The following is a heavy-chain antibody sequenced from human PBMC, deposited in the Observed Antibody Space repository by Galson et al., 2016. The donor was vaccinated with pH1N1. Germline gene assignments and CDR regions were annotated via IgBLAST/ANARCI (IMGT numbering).Heavy chain of an antibody. CDR1: GFSFEDYG. Sequence: SLRLSCAAPGFSFEDYGMHWVRQAPGKGLEWVSGITWNSGRIGYADSVKGRFTISRDNVKNSLYLQMNSLRAEDTAVYYCVRAVGAVEAFWGQGTLVTVSS. V-gene: IGHV3-9*01. D-gene: IGHD4/OR15-4a*01. J-gene: IGHJ4*02. CDR2: ITWNSGRI. CDR3: VRAVGAVEAF.